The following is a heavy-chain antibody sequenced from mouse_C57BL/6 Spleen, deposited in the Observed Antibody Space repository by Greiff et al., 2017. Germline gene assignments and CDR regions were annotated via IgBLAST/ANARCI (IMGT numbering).Heavy chain of an antibody. D-gene: IGHD2-10*01. CDR2: ISSGGDYI. CDR1: GFTFSSYA. Sequence: EVMLVESGEGLVKPGGSLKLSCAASGFTFSSYAMSWVRQTPEKRLEWVAYISSGGDYIYYADTVKGRFTISRDNARNTLYLQMSSLKSEDTAMYYCTRDGAYYGNGYDFDYWGQGTTLTVSS. J-gene: IGHJ2*01. V-gene: IGHV5-9-1*02. CDR3: TRDGAYYGNGYDFDY.